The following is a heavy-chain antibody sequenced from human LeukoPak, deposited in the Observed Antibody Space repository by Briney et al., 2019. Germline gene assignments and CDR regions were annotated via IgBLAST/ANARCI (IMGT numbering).Heavy chain of an antibody. J-gene: IGHJ4*02. CDR2: INHSGST. V-gene: IGHV4-34*01. D-gene: IGHD2-8*01. CDR3: ARKKGRSMVYADY. CDR1: GGSFSGYY. Sequence: SETLSLTCAVYGGSFSGYYWSWIRQPPGKGLEWIGEINHSGSTSYNPSLKSRVTISVDTSKNQFSLKLSSVTAADTAVYYCARKKGRSMVYADYWGQGTLVTVSS.